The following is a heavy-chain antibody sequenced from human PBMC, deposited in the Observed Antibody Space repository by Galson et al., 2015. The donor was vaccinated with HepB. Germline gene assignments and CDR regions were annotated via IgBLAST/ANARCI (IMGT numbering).Heavy chain of an antibody. D-gene: IGHD6-19*01. CDR2: IGTRGGT. CDR1: GFTFSSYA. CDR3: AKGDSSAWPYCFDS. V-gene: IGHV3-23*01. J-gene: IGHJ4*02. Sequence: SLRLSCAASGFTFSSYAMGWVRQAPGKGLELVSSIGTRGGTDYADFVKGRFTISRDNSKNTLYLQMDSLRVEDTAIFYCAKGDSSAWPYCFDSWGQGTLVTVSS.